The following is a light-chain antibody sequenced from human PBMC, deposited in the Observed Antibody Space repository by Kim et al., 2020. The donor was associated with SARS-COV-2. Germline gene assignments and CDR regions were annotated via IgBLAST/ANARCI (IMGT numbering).Light chain of an antibody. CDR2: EDN. CDR1: SGSIASNY. Sequence: TVPISCARSSGSIASNYVQWYQQRPGSAPTTVIYEDNQRPSGVPDRFSGSIDSSSNSASLTISGLKTEDEADYYCQSYDSSNQGVVFGGGTQLTVL. V-gene: IGLV6-57*03. CDR3: QSYDSSNQGVV. J-gene: IGLJ2*01.